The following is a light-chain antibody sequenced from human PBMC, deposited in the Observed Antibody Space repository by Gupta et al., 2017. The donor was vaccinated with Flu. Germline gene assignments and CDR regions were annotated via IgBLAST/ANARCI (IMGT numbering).Light chain of an antibody. V-gene: IGLV2-23*02. CDR3: CSDAGSSNVV. J-gene: IGLJ3*02. CDR1: SSDVGSFNL. Sequence: ALTQPASVSGSPRPSITISCTGTSSDVGSFNLVSWYQQHPGKAPKLMIYHVTDRPAGISNRFSGSKSGNTASLTISGLQAEDEADYYCCSDAGSSNVVFGGGTRLTVL. CDR2: HVT.